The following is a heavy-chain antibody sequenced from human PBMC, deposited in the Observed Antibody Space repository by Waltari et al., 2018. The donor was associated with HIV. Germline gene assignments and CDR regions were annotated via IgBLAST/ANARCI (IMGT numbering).Heavy chain of an antibody. J-gene: IGHJ6*02. CDR2: IIPILDLS. V-gene: IGHV1-69*02. CDR3: ARGKGYYGMDV. CDR1: GATFSSYT. Sequence: QVQLVQSGAEVKKPGSSVRVSCKASGATFSSYTINWVRQAPGQGLEWMGRIIPILDLSNSAQKFQDRVTIMADKSTNTAYMDLSSLTSEDTAVYYCARGKGYYGMDVWGQGTTVTVSS.